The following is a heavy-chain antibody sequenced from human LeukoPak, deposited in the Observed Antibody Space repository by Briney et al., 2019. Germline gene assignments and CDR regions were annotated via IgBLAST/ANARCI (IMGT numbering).Heavy chain of an antibody. J-gene: IGHJ4*02. D-gene: IGHD5-18*01. V-gene: IGHV4-38-2*02. CDR1: GYSISSGYY. Sequence: PSETLSLTCTVAGYSISSGYYWGWIRQPPGKGLEWIGSIHHSGSTYYNPSLKSRVTISVDTSKNQFSLKLSSVTAADTALYYCARENGYRYDYWGQGTLVTVSS. CDR2: IHHSGST. CDR3: ARENGYRYDY.